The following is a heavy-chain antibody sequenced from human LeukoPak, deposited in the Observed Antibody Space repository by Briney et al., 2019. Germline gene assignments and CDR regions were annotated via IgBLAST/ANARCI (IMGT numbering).Heavy chain of an antibody. D-gene: IGHD1-14*01. CDR3: AREVSYAFNF. Sequence: GGSLRLSCAASGFTFSSYAMSWVRQAPGKGLECVSSISGSGGSTYYADSVKGRFTISRDNSKNTLYLQMNSLRAEDTAVYYCAREVSYAFNFWGQGTMVTVSS. CDR2: ISGSGGST. V-gene: IGHV3-23*01. CDR1: GFTFSSYA. J-gene: IGHJ3*01.